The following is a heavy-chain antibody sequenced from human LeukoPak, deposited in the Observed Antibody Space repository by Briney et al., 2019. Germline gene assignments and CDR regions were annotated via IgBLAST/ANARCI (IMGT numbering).Heavy chain of an antibody. J-gene: IGHJ4*02. CDR2: INIDATRT. D-gene: IGHD3/OR15-3a*01. Sequence: PGGSLRLSSVDSGFTFSSNLMHWVRHAPGKGLVWVSRINIDATRTTYVDSVKGRFTISRDNAKNTLYLQMNNLRAEDTAIYYCARVWRTGAARELGSWGQGALVTVSA. CDR3: ARVWRTGAARELGS. V-gene: IGHV3-74*03. CDR1: GFTFSSNL.